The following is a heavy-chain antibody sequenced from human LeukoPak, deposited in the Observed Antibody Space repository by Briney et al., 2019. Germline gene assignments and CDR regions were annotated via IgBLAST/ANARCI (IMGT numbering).Heavy chain of an antibody. CDR3: ARDSGCGSSTSCPDYYYYYYMDV. J-gene: IGHJ6*03. D-gene: IGHD2-2*01. CDR2: VNYSGTT. CDR1: GASISSSSYY. Sequence: SETLSLTCTVSGASISSSSYYWVWVRQPPGKGLEWIGSVNYSGTTYYSASLKSRVAISVDTSKNQFSLKLSSVTAADTAVYYCARDSGCGSSTSCPDYYYYYYMDVWGKGTTVTVSS. V-gene: IGHV4-39*07.